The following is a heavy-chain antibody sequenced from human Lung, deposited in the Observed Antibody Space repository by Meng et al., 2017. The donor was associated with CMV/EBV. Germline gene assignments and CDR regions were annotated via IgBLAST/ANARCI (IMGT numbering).Heavy chain of an antibody. Sequence: SVXVSXXASGYTLTNYYIHWVRQAPGQGLEWMGIINPSDNTTIYAQKFQGRVTMTRDTSTSTVYMELSSLRSDDTALYYCARGLGYSSSWYFQYYFDCWGQRTLVXVSS. CDR1: GYTLTNYY. J-gene: IGHJ4*02. CDR2: INPSDNTT. CDR3: ARGLGYSSSWYFQYYFDC. D-gene: IGHD6-13*01. V-gene: IGHV1-46*01.